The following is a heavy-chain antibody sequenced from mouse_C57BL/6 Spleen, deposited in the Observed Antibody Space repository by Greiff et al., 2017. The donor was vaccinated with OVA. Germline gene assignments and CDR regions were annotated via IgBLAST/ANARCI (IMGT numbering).Heavy chain of an antibody. D-gene: IGHD2-1*01. Sequence: VQLQQPGAELVRPGSSVKLSCKASGYTFTSYWMHWVKQRPIQGLEWIGNIDPSDSETHYNQKFKDKATLTVDKSSSTAYMQLSSLTSEDSAVYYCAREIYYGNSLAYWGQGTLVTVSA. J-gene: IGHJ3*01. CDR1: GYTFTSYW. CDR2: IDPSDSET. CDR3: AREIYYGNSLAY. V-gene: IGHV1-52*01.